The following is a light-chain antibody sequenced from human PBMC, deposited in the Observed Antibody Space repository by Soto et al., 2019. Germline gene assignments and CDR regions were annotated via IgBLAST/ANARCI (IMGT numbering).Light chain of an antibody. CDR2: EVS. V-gene: IGLV2-14*01. J-gene: IGLJ2*01. CDR3: SSYTSITTLHV. CDR1: SSDIGGYNY. Sequence: QSVLTQPASVSGSPGQSITISCTGTSSDIGGYNYVSWYQKHPGKAPKLMIYEVSNRPSGVSSRFSGSKSGNTASLTISGLQAEDEADYYCSSYTSITTLHVFGGGTKLTVL.